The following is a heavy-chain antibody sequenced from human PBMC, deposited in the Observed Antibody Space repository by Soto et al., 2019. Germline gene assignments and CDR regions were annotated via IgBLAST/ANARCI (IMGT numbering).Heavy chain of an antibody. J-gene: IGHJ4*02. V-gene: IGHV4-34*02. CDR2: VSHSGST. D-gene: IGHD1-26*01. CDR1: GGSFSDYY. CDR3: AREEPASRHHDY. Sequence: QVQLQQWGAGLLKPSETLSLTCAVYGGSFSDYYWSWIRQTPEKGLEWIGEVSHSGSTTYNPSLKNRVTIAIHTSKNQFSLTLNSVTAADTAMYFCAREEPASRHHDYWGQGNLDTVSS.